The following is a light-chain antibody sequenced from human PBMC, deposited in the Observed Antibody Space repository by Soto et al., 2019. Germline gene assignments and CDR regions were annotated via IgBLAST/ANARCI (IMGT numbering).Light chain of an antibody. J-gene: IGLJ1*01. CDR1: SSNIGSSA. Sequence: QSVLTQPPSASGTPGQRVTISCSGGSSNIGSSAVNWYQQLPGTAPKVLIYSNNQRPSGVPDRFSASKSGTSASLAISGLQSEDEADYYCAAWDDSLNGYVFGTGTKVTVL. V-gene: IGLV1-44*01. CDR2: SNN. CDR3: AAWDDSLNGYV.